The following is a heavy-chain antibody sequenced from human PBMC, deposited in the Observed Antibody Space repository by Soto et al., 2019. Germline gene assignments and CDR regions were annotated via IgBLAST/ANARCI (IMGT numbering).Heavy chain of an antibody. J-gene: IGHJ4*02. Sequence: EVQLVESGGGLIQPGGSLRLSCAVSGFTVSNNYMSWVRQAPGKGLEGVSVIYSGGYTAYGDSVKGRFTISRDNSKNTLFPQKKALGAEHTPVYYCAAHPGGGGYWGQGTLVTVSS. CDR2: IYSGGYT. V-gene: IGHV3-53*01. CDR1: GFTVSNNY. D-gene: IGHD3-10*01. CDR3: AAHPGGGGY.